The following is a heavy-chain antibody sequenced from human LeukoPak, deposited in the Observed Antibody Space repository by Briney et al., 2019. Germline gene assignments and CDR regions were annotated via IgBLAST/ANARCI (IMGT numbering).Heavy chain of an antibody. J-gene: IGHJ4*02. CDR2: ISGSGNSA. CDR1: GFTYTSYG. V-gene: IGHV3-23*01. CDR3: ARSYYHDSSGRFDS. D-gene: IGHD3-22*01. Sequence: GGSLRLSCAAPGFTYTSYGMAWVRQAPGKGLEWVSTISGSGNSAYYGDSVQGRFTISRDNSRNTVYLQMSSLRAEDTAVYYCARSYYHDSSGRFDSWGRGTLVTVSS.